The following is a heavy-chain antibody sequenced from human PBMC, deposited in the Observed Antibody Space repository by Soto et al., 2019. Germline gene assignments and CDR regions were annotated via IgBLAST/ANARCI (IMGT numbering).Heavy chain of an antibody. CDR1: GFTFSSYG. D-gene: IGHD3-9*01. J-gene: IGHJ4*02. CDR3: AKDPGVYDILEYYFDY. Sequence: QVQLVESGGGVVQPGRSLRLSCAASGFTFSSYGMHWVRQAPGKGLEWVAVISYDGSNKYYADSVKGRFTISRDNSKNTLYLQMNSLRAEDTAVYYCAKDPGVYDILEYYFDYWGQGTLVTVSS. V-gene: IGHV3-30*18. CDR2: ISYDGSNK.